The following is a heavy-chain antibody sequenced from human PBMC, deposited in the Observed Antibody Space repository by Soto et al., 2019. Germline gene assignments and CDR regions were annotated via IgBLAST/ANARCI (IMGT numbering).Heavy chain of an antibody. V-gene: IGHV5-51*01. CDR2: VYPDDSDT. D-gene: IGHD6-13*01. CDR3: ARGAYSSTPYYFDY. Sequence: PGESLKISCKGSGGSFTKYWIAWVRQVPGKGLEWMGIVYPDDSDTRYSPSFQGQVTISADKSISTAYLQWSSLKASDTAMYYCARGAYSSTPYYFDYWGQGTLVTVSS. CDR1: GGSFTKYW. J-gene: IGHJ4*02.